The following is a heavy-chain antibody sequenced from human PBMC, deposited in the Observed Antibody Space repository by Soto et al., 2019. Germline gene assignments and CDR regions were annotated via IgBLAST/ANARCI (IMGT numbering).Heavy chain of an antibody. D-gene: IGHD2-2*01. J-gene: IGHJ4*02. CDR2: ISSSSSYI. V-gene: IGHV3-21*01. CDR1: GFTFSSYS. CDR3: ARAAKVVPAAEPPFFDY. Sequence: GSLRLSCAASGFTFSSYSMNWVRQAPGKGLEWVSSISSSSSYIYYADSVKGRFTISRDNAKNSLYLQMNSLRAEDTAVYYCARAAKVVPAAEPPFFDYWGQGTLVTVSS.